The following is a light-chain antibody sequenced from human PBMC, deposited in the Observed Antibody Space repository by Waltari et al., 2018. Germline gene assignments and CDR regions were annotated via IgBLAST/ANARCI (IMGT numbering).Light chain of an antibody. CDR3: HSFDSSNQV. V-gene: IGLV6-57*01. CDR1: SGSIAGYY. J-gene: IGLJ2*01. CDR2: EDN. Sequence: NFLLTQPQSVSGSPGKTVTISCTRNSGSIAGYYVQWYQQRPGHFPTIVIFEDNQRPSGVPGRFSGSIDRSSNSASLTISGLKTEDEADYYCHSFDSSNQVFGGGTKLTVL.